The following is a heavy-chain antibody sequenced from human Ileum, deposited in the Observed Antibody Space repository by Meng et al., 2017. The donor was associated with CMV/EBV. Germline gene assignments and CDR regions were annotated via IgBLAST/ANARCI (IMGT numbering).Heavy chain of an antibody. CDR2: IGSSGSLI. CDR3: LRDRSRSATSDGGDY. V-gene: IGHV3-48*03. Sequence: GESLKISCVASEFIFGDYEMDWVRQVPGKGLEWLAYIGSSGSLIYYADSVKGRFTISRDNSKRSLYLQMNSLRVEDTATYYCLRDRSRSATSDGGDYWGQGTLVTVSS. D-gene: IGHD6-19*01. CDR1: EFIFGDYE. J-gene: IGHJ4*02.